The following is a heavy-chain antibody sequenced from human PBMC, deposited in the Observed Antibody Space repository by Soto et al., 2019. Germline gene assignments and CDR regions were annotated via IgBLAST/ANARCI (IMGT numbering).Heavy chain of an antibody. V-gene: IGHV3-23*01. CDR2: ISGSGGST. CDR3: ASRSSGWYFDY. CDR1: GFTFSSYA. D-gene: IGHD6-19*01. Sequence: EVQLLESGGGLVQPGGSLRLSCAASGFTFSSYAMSWVRQAPGKGLEWVSIISGSGGSTYYADSVKGRFTISRDNSKNTLYLQMNCLRADDTAVYYCASRSSGWYFDYWGQGTLVTVSS. J-gene: IGHJ4*02.